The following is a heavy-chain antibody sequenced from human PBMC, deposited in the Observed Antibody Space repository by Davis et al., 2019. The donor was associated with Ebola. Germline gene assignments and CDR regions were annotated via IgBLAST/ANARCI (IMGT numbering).Heavy chain of an antibody. Sequence: GSLRLSCNVSGVSIGSSGYYWSWIRQPPGKGLEWIGYIYYSGSTNYNPSLKSRVTISVDTSKNQFSLKLSSVTAADTAVYYCARLNSKDFWSGYYASNGMDVWGQGTTVTVSS. CDR2: IYYSGST. D-gene: IGHD3-3*01. J-gene: IGHJ6*02. CDR1: GVSIGSSGYY. CDR3: ARLNSKDFWSGYYASNGMDV. V-gene: IGHV4-61*05.